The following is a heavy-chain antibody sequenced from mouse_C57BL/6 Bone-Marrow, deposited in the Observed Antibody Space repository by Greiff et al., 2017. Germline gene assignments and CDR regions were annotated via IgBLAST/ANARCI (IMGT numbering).Heavy chain of an antibody. CDR2: ISDGGSYT. Sequence: EVQLVESGGGLVKPGGSLKLSCAASGFTFSSYAMSWVRQTPEKRLEWVATISDGGSYTYYPDNVKGRFTISRDKAKNNLYLQMSHLKSEDTAMYYCARDKNSNFAWFAYWGQGTLVTISA. J-gene: IGHJ3*01. V-gene: IGHV5-4*01. CDR1: GFTFSSYA. D-gene: IGHD2-5*01. CDR3: ARDKNSNFAWFAY.